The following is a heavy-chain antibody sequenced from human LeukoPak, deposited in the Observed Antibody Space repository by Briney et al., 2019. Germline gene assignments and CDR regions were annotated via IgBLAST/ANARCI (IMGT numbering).Heavy chain of an antibody. V-gene: IGHV3-30*02. Sequence: GGSLRLSCAASGFTFSSYGMHWVRQAPGKGLEWVAFIRYDGSNKYYADSVKGRFTISRDNSKNTLYLQMNSLRAEDTAVYYCAKPAPADYYDSSGYILAYWGQGTLVTVSS. CDR2: IRYDGSNK. D-gene: IGHD3-22*01. J-gene: IGHJ4*02. CDR1: GFTFSSYG. CDR3: AKPAPADYYDSSGYILAY.